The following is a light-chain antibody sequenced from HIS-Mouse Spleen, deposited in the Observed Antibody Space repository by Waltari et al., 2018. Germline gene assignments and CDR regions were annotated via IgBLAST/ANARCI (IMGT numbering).Light chain of an antibody. CDR1: ALPKKY. CDR3: YSTDSSGNHRV. CDR2: EDS. Sequence: SYELTQPPSVSVSPGQTARITCSGDALPKKYAYWYQQKSGQAPVLVIYEDSERPSGIPERFSGSSSGTMATLTISGAQVEDEADYYYYSTDSSGNHRVFGGGTKLTVL. V-gene: IGLV3-10*01. J-gene: IGLJ2*01.